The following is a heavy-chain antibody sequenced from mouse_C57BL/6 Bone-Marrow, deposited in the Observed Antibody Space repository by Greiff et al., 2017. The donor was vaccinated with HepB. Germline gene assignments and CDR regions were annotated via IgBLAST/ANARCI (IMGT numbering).Heavy chain of an antibody. CDR2: IDPETGGT. Sequence: VKLMESGAELVRPGASVTLSCKASGYTFTDYEMHWVKQTPVHGLEWIGAIDPETGGTAYNQKFKGKAILTADKSSSTAYMELRSLTSEDSAVYYCTREGIYYGNDGYWGKGTTLTVAS. CDR3: TREGIYYGNDGY. J-gene: IGHJ2*01. D-gene: IGHD2-2*01. V-gene: IGHV1-15*01. CDR1: GYTFTDYE.